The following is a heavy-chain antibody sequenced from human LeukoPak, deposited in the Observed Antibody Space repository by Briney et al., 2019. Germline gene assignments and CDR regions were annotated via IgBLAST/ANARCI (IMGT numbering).Heavy chain of an antibody. CDR1: GYTFTGYY. J-gene: IGHJ5*02. V-gene: IGHV1-2*02. CDR3: ARDRVVAATFLFDP. D-gene: IGHD2-15*01. CDR2: INPNSGGT. Sequence: ASVNVSCKASGYTFTGYYMHWVRQAPGQGLEWMGWINPNSGGTNYPQKFQGRVTMTRDTSISTAYMELSRLRSDDTAVYYCARDRVVAATFLFDPWGQGTLVTVSS.